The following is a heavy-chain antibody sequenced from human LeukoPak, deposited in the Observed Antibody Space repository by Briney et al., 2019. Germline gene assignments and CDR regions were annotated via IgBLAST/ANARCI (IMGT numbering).Heavy chain of an antibody. D-gene: IGHD1-26*01. J-gene: IGHJ4*02. CDR3: ARSTVGTSCCTAVDY. V-gene: IGHV3-23*01. Sequence: GGSLRLSCAASGFTFSTYAMTWVRLAPGKGLEWVSGISAGGDRTYYADSVKGRFTISRDNSKNTLYLQMNSLRAEDTAEYYCARSTVGTSCCTAVDYWGQGTLVTVSS. CDR2: ISAGGDRT. CDR1: GFTFSTYA.